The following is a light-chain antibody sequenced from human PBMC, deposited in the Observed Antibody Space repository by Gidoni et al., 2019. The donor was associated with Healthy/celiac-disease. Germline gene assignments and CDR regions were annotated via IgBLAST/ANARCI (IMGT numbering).Light chain of an antibody. CDR3: QQDWT. V-gene: IGKV1-5*01. CDR1: QSISSW. CDR2: DAS. J-gene: IGKJ1*01. Sequence: DIQMTQSPSTLSASVGDRVTITCRASQSISSWLAWYQQKPGKAPKLLIYDASSLESGVPSRFSGSGSGTEFTLTISSLQPDDFATYYCQQDWTFXQXTKVEIK.